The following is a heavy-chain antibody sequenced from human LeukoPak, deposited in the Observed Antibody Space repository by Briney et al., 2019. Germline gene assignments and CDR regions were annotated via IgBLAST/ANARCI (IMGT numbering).Heavy chain of an antibody. Sequence: PGGSLRLSCAASGFSFSSHWMSWVRQAPGKGLEWVAKIKQDGSEKYYGDSVKGRFTISRDNAKNSLYLQMNSLRAEDTAVYYCARYGVYEYDERHEDYWGQGTLVTVSS. D-gene: IGHD5/OR15-5a*01. CDR3: ARYGVYEYDERHEDY. CDR1: GFSFSSHW. CDR2: IKQDGSEK. J-gene: IGHJ4*02. V-gene: IGHV3-7*01.